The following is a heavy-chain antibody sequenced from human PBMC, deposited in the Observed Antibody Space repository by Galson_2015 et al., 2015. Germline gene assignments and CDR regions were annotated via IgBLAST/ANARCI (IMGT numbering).Heavy chain of an antibody. CDR3: AKVAGVAAAYDAFDI. Sequence: AASGFTFTNYAMNWVRQTPGKGLEWVSGISAGVDSTYYADSVKGRFTISRDNSKNTLYLQMNTLRAEDTAVYYCAKVAGVAAAYDAFDIWGQGTMVTVSS. D-gene: IGHD6-13*01. CDR2: ISAGVDST. V-gene: IGHV3-23*01. J-gene: IGHJ3*02. CDR1: GFTFTNYA.